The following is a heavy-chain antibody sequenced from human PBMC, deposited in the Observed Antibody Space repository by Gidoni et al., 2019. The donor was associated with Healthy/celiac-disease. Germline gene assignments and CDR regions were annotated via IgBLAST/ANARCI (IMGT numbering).Heavy chain of an antibody. V-gene: IGHV3-53*01. J-gene: IGHJ6*02. CDR2: IYSGGSK. CDR3: ARDKITGTKKARTYYYYGMDV. CDR1: GFSVSGNY. D-gene: IGHD1-20*01. Sequence: EVLLVKSVGGLCQPGGSLLLSSVASGFSVSGNYISWGRQSPGKGLEWVSVIYSGGSKYNGDTVEGRFTIYRDNSKNTLYIKMNSLRAEETAVYYCARDKITGTKKARTYYYYGMDVWGQGTTVTVSS.